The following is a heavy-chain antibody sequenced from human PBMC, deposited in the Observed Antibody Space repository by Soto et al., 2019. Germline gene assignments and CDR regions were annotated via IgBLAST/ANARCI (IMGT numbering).Heavy chain of an antibody. D-gene: IGHD3-22*01. V-gene: IGHV3-73*01. Sequence: EVQLVESGGGLVQPGGSLKLSCAASGFTFSGSAMHWVRQASGKGLEWVGRIRSKANSYATAYAASVKGRFTISRDDSKNTAYLQMNSLKTEDTAVYYCTRLYYYYSSGYPFDYWGQGTLVTVSS. J-gene: IGHJ4*02. CDR2: IRSKANSYAT. CDR3: TRLYYYYSSGYPFDY. CDR1: GFTFSGSA.